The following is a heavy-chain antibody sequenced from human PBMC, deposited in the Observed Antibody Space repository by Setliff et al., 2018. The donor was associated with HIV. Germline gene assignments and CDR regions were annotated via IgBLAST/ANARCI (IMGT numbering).Heavy chain of an antibody. V-gene: IGHV3-7*01. Sequence: GGSLRLSCAASGFTFSSYWMSWVRQAPGKGLEWVANIKQDGSEKYYVYSVKGRFTISRDNAKNSLYLQMNSLRAEDTAVYYCARGDYGDYYNWFDPLGQGTLVTVSS. CDR1: GFTFSSYW. J-gene: IGHJ5*02. D-gene: IGHD4-17*01. CDR3: ARGDYGDYYNWFDP. CDR2: IKQDGSEK.